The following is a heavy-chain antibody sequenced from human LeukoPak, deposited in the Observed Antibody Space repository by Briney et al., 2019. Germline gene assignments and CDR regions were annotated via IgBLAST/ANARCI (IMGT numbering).Heavy chain of an antibody. CDR1: GGSFSGYY. CDR2: INHSGST. CDR3: ASISGYYFQFDY. V-gene: IGHV4-34*01. D-gene: IGHD3-22*01. Sequence: PSETLSLTCAVYGGSFSGYYWSWIRQPPGKGLEWIGEINHSGSTNYNPSLKSQVTISVDTSKNQFSLKLSSVTAADTAVYYCASISGYYFQFDYWGQGTLVTVSS. J-gene: IGHJ4*02.